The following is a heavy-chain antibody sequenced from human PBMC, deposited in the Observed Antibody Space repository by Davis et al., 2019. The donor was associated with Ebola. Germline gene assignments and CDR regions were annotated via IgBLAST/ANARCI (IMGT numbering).Heavy chain of an antibody. CDR1: GGSISSYY. CDR3: ARDYSSAGWFDP. J-gene: IGHJ5*02. V-gene: IGHV4-59*01. CDR2: IYYSGST. D-gene: IGHD6-25*01. Sequence: SETLSLTCTVSGGSISSYYWSWIRQPPGKGLEWIGYIYYSGSTNYNPSLKSRVTISVDTSKNQFSLKLSSVTAADTAVYYCARDYSSAGWFDPWGQGTLVTVSS.